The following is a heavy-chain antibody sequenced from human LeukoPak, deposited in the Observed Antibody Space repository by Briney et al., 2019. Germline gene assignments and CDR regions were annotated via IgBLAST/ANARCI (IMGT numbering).Heavy chain of an antibody. J-gene: IGHJ4*02. Sequence: GGSLRLSCAASGFTFSNYEMNWVRQAPGKGLEWVSSISSSSSYIYYADSVKGRFTISRDNAKNSLYLQMNSLRAEDTAVYYCARGPRGNWNYPPWDYWGQGTLVTVSS. CDR3: ARGPRGNWNYPPWDY. CDR1: GFTFSNYE. V-gene: IGHV3-21*01. CDR2: ISSSSSYI. D-gene: IGHD1-7*01.